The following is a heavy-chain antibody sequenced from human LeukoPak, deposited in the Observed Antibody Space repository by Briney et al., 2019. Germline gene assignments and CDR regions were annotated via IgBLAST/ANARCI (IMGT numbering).Heavy chain of an antibody. Sequence: ASVKVSCKASGYTFTSYDISWVRQATGQGLELMGWMNPNSGNTGYAQKFQGRVTITRNTSISTAYMELSSLRSEDTAVYYCESRRFGANWFDPWGQGTLVTVSS. V-gene: IGHV1-8*01. CDR3: ESRRFGANWFDP. CDR1: GYTFTSYD. D-gene: IGHD3-16*01. CDR2: MNPNSGNT. J-gene: IGHJ5*02.